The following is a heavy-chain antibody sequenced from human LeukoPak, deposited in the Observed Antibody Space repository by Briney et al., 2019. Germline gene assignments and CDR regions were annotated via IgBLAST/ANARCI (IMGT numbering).Heavy chain of an antibody. CDR1: GFTFSRYW. CDR2: IKQGGGEI. D-gene: IGHD6-13*01. J-gene: IGHJ6*02. Sequence: GGSLRLSCAASGFTFSRYWMSWVRQVPRKGLEWVANIKQGGGEIYYVDSVKGRFTISRDNAKNSLYLQMNSLRAEDTAVYYCARPYSSSWSYYYYYYGMDVWGQGTTVTVSS. CDR3: ARPYSSSWSYYYYYYGMDV. V-gene: IGHV3-7*01.